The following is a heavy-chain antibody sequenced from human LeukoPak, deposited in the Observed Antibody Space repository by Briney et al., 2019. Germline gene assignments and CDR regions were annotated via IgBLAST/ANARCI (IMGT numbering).Heavy chain of an antibody. CDR2: ISNDGTTT. V-gene: IGHV3-74*01. Sequence: QPGGSLRLSCAASGFTFSNYWMHWVRQAPGKGLVWVSRISNDGTTTNYADSVKGRFTISRDNAKNTLYLQMNSLRAEDSAVYYCADPSFEFWGQGTLVTVSS. CDR3: ADPSFEF. J-gene: IGHJ4*02. CDR1: GFTFSNYW.